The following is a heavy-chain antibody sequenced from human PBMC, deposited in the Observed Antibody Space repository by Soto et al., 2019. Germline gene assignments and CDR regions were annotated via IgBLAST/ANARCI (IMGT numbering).Heavy chain of an antibody. CDR2: IYYIGST. J-gene: IGHJ4*02. V-gene: IGHV4-39*01. CDR1: GGSISSSSYY. D-gene: IGHD3-3*01. CDR3: ARSQTYYDFWSGYYIDY. Sequence: QLQLQESGPGLVKPSETLSLTCTVSGGSISSSSYYWGWIRQPPGKGLEWIGSIYYIGSTYYNPSLKRRVTISVDTSKNQFSRKLSSVTAADTAVYYCARSQTYYDFWSGYYIDYWGQGTLVTVSS.